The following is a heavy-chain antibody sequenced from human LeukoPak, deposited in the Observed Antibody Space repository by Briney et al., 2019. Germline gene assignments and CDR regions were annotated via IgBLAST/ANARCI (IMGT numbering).Heavy chain of an antibody. Sequence: GGSLRLSCAASGFTFSSYEMNWVRQAPGKGLEGVSYISSSGSTIYYADSVKGRFTISRDNAKNSLYLQMNSLRAEDTAVYYCARAEVVPAATQPFSYYYYGMDVWGKGTTVTVSS. CDR3: ARAEVVPAATQPFSYYYYGMDV. CDR2: ISSSGSTI. V-gene: IGHV3-48*03. CDR1: GFTFSSYE. J-gene: IGHJ6*04. D-gene: IGHD2-2*01.